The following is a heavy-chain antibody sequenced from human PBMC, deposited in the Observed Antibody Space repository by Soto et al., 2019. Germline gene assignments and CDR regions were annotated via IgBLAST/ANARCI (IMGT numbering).Heavy chain of an antibody. CDR2: IYHSGST. D-gene: IGHD5-12*01. V-gene: IGHV4-30-2*01. J-gene: IGHJ4*02. CDR1: GGSISSGGYS. CDR3: ARGGGSGYDLDYFDY. Sequence: SETLSLTCAVSGGSISSGGYSWSWIRQPPGKGLEWIGYIYHSGSTYYNPSLKSRVTISVDRSKNQFSLKLSSVTAADTAVYYCARGGGSGYDLDYFDYWGQGTLVTVSS.